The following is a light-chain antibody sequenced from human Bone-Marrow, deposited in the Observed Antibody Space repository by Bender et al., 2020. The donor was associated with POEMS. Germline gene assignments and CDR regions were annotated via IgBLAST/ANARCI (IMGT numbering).Light chain of an antibody. CDR2: QDD. Sequence: SELTQPPSVSVSPGQTVTITCSGTDVGNKYVCWYQQKAGQSPVLLIYQDDRRPSGIPERFSGSNSGSLASLTISETQVMDEADYYCQSWDTSTVVFGSGTKVTVL. V-gene: IGLV3-1*01. CDR3: QSWDTSTVV. J-gene: IGLJ1*01. CDR1: DVGNKY.